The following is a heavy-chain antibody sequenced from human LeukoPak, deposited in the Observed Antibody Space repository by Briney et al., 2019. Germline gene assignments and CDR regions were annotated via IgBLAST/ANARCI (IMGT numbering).Heavy chain of an antibody. J-gene: IGHJ4*02. CDR1: GGTFSSYA. D-gene: IGHD3-3*01. V-gene: IGHV1-69*05. CDR2: IIPIFGTA. Sequence: SVKVSCKASGGTFSSYAISWVRQAPGQGLEWMGGIIPIFGTANYAQKFQGRVTITTDESTSTAYMELSSLRSEDTAVYYCPSSLGYDFWSGYSVYYFDYWGQGTLVTVSS. CDR3: PSSLGYDFWSGYSVYYFDY.